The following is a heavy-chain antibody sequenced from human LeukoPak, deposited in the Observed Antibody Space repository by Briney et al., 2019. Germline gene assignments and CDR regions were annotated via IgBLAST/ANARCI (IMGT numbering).Heavy chain of an antibody. Sequence: ASVKVSCKASGGTFSSYAISWVRQAPGQGLEWMGRIIPIFGTANYAQKFQGRVTITTDESTSTAYMELSSLRSEDTAVYYCANSGAPTAEYYYDSSGYYFDYWGQGTLVTVSS. CDR2: IIPIFGTA. V-gene: IGHV1-69*05. CDR3: ANSGAPTAEYYYDSSGYYFDY. CDR1: GGTFSSYA. J-gene: IGHJ4*02. D-gene: IGHD3-22*01.